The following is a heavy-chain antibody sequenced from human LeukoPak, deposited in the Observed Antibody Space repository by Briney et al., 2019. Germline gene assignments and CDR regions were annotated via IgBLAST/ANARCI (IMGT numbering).Heavy chain of an antibody. CDR3: ARSKLGYCSSTSCYTFDY. CDR1: GGSINNYY. Sequence: SETLSLTCTVSGGSINNYYWSWIRQPPGKGREGIGYNYYRGSTNDNPSLKRRVTISVGTSKNQFSLKLSSVTAADTAAYYCARSKLGYCSSTSCYTFDYWGQGTLVTVSS. V-gene: IGHV4-59*01. CDR2: NYYRGST. J-gene: IGHJ4*02. D-gene: IGHD2-2*02.